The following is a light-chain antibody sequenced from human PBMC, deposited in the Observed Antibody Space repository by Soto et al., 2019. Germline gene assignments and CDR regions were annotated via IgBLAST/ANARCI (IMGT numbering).Light chain of an antibody. J-gene: IGKJ2*01. Sequence: EIVLTQSPGILSLSPGERATLSCRASQTVSGNYLAWYQQKPGQSPRLLIYGSSDRATGIPDRFSGSGSGPDFTLPINRVEPEDFAVYYCQQYGSSPPYTFGQGTTLEI. CDR3: QQYGSSPPYT. CDR2: GSS. CDR1: QTVSGNY. V-gene: IGKV3-20*01.